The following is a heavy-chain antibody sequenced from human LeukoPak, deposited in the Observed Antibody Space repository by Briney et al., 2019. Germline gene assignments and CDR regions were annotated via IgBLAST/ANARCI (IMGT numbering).Heavy chain of an antibody. D-gene: IGHD3-22*01. CDR1: GYTFTSYG. J-gene: IGHJ4*02. V-gene: IGHV1-18*01. CDR2: ISAYNGNT. CDR3: ARDYYDSSKTDFDY. Sequence: GASVKVSCKASGYTFTSYGISWVRQAPGQGLEWMGWISAYNGNTNYAQKLQGRVTMTTDTSTSTAYMELRSLRSDDTAVYYCARDYYDSSKTDFDYWGQGTLATVSS.